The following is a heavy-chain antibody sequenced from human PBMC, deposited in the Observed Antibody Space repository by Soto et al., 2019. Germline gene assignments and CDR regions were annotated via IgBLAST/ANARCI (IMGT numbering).Heavy chain of an antibody. CDR2: ISYDGSNK. CDR3: AIAGFNYYFYY. J-gene: IGHJ4*02. V-gene: IGHV3-30-3*01. CDR1: GFTCSNYA. Sequence: QVQVVESGGGVVQPGRSLRLSCAASGFTCSNYAMHWVRQAPGKGLEWVAVISYDGSNKYYADSVKGLLTISRDNSKNTVNLQLNSLRADDTAVYFCAIAGFNYYFYYWGLGTLVTVSS.